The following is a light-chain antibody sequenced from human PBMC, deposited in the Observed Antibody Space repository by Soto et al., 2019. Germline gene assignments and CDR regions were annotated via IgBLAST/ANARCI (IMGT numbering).Light chain of an antibody. CDR2: AAS. J-gene: IGKJ1*01. Sequence: ATQMTNSPSSLPASVGDRVTIACRQSQAIGTELGWYQQKAGEAPKLLIYAASTLQSGVPPRFSGSGSGTDFTLTISSLQPEDFATYYCLQDYDYPRTFGQGTKVEMK. CDR3: LQDYDYPRT. CDR1: QAIGTE. V-gene: IGKV1-6*01.